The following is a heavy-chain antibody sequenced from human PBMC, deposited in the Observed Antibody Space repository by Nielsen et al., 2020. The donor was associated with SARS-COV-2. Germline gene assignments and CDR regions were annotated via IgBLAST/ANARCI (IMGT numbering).Heavy chain of an antibody. CDR1: GVSFRTYS. CDR3: ANPWGSGWFYFDN. V-gene: IGHV3-21*04. J-gene: IGHJ4*02. CDR2: ISASSSDI. Sequence: GESPKISCAAAGVSFRTYSMNWVRQAPGKGLEWVSMISASSSDIYYADSVKGRFTISRDNAKNALYLQMSSLRAEDTAEYYCANPWGSGWFYFDNWGQGTLVTVSA. D-gene: IGHD6-19*01.